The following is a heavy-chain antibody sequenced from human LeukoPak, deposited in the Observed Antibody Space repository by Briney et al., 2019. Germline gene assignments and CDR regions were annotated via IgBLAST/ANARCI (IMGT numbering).Heavy chain of an antibody. CDR3: ASDTGYFDSTTLGY. D-gene: IGHD2/OR15-2a*01. J-gene: IGHJ4*02. V-gene: IGHV1-69*05. CDR1: GGTFSSYA. Sequence: ASVKVSCKASGGTFSSYAISWVRQAPGQGLEWMGGIIPIFGTANYAQKFQGRVTITTDESTSTAYMELSSLRSEDTAVYCCASDTGYFDSTTLGYWGQGTLVTVSS. CDR2: IIPIFGTA.